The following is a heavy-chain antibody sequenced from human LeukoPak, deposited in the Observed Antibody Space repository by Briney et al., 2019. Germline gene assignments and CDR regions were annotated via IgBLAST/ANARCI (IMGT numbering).Heavy chain of an antibody. CDR2: IYYSGST. D-gene: IGHD3-22*01. CDR3: ARLRYYDSSGPGWYFDL. J-gene: IGHJ2*01. V-gene: IGHV4-59*08. CDR1: GGSISSYY. Sequence: SETLSLTCTVSGGSISSYYWSWIRQPPGKGLEWIGYIYYSGSTNYNLSLKSRVTISVDTSKNQSSLTLSSVTAADTAVYYCARLRYYDSSGPGWYFDLWGRGTLVTVSS.